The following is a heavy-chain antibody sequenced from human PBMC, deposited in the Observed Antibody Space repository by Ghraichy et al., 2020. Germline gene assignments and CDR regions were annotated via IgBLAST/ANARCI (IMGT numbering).Heavy chain of an antibody. Sequence: ASVKVSCKVSGYTLTELSMHWVRQAPGKGLEWMGGFDPEDGETIYAQKFQGRVTMTEDTSTDTAYMELSSLRSEDTAVYYCATDAVYYYDSSGYALHWGQGTLVTVSS. CDR3: ATDAVYYYDSSGYALH. CDR1: GYTLTELS. D-gene: IGHD3-22*01. V-gene: IGHV1-24*01. J-gene: IGHJ4*02. CDR2: FDPEDGET.